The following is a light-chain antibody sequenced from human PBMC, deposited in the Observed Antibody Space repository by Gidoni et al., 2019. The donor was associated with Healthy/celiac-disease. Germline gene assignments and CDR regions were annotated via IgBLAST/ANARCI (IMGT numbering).Light chain of an antibody. Sequence: DIQMTQSPSTLSASVGDRVTITCRASQSISSWLAWYQQKPGKAPKLLIYDASSLESGVPSRFSGSGSGTEFTLTISSLQPDDFATYYSQQYNSYSGGTFGQGTKVEIK. CDR1: QSISSW. J-gene: IGKJ1*01. CDR2: DAS. CDR3: QQYNSYSGGT. V-gene: IGKV1-5*01.